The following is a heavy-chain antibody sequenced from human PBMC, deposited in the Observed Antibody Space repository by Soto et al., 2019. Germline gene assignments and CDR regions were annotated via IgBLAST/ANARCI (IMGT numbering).Heavy chain of an antibody. CDR2: IYPEDSET. CDR1: GYTFGTFW. CDR3: ARTYCTAPSCYNNWFDP. Sequence: PGESLKISCNGSGYTFGTFWISWVRQMPWKGLEWMGMIYPEDSETKYSPSFEGQVTFSADKSVKTAYLQWTSLKASDTAIYYCARTYCTAPSCYNNWFDPWGQGTLVTVSS. J-gene: IGHJ5*02. D-gene: IGHD3-10*01. V-gene: IGHV5-51*01.